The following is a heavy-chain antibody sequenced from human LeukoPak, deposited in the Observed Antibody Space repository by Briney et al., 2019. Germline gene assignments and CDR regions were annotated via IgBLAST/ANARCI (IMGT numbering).Heavy chain of an antibody. Sequence: PGGSLRLSCAASGFTFSSYSMNWVRQAPGKGLEWVSLISWDGGSTYYSDSVKGRFSISRDNSKNSLYLRMNSLRAEDTAFYYCARGEMMAGYNSGWPPVLSYMDVWGKGTTVIVSS. V-gene: IGHV3-43*01. D-gene: IGHD6-19*01. CDR3: ARGEMMAGYNSGWPPVLSYMDV. J-gene: IGHJ6*03. CDR1: GFTFSSYS. CDR2: ISWDGGST.